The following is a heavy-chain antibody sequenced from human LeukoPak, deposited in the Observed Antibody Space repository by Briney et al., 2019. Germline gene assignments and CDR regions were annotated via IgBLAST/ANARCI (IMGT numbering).Heavy chain of an antibody. CDR1: GYTLTELS. CDR2: FNPEDGET. CDR3: ASHLIAARNFDY. D-gene: IGHD6-6*01. Sequence: ASVKVSCKVSGYTLTELSMHWVRQAPGKGLEWMGGFNPEDGETIYAQKFQGRVTMTEDTSTDTAYMELSSLRSEDTAVYYCASHLIAARNFDYWGQGTLVTVSS. V-gene: IGHV1-24*01. J-gene: IGHJ4*02.